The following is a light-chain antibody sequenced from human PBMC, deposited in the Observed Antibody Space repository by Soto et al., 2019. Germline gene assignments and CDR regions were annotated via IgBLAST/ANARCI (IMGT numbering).Light chain of an antibody. CDR3: CSYAGRATYV. V-gene: IGLV2-23*02. Sequence: QSVLTQPASVSGSPGQSITISCTGPSSDDGSYNLVSWYQQYPGKAPKLIIFEVFKRPSGVSHRFSGSKSGNTASLTISGLQAEDEANYYCCSYAGRATYVFGGGTKVTVL. J-gene: IGLJ1*01. CDR2: EVF. CDR1: SSDDGSYNL.